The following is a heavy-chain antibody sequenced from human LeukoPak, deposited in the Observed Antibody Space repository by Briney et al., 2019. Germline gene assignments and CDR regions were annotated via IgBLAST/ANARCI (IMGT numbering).Heavy chain of an antibody. Sequence: SETPSLTCTVSGSSISNYYWTWIRQPAGKGLGWIGRIYTSGGTNYNPSLKTRVTMSVDTSKNQVSLKLSSVTAADTAVYYCARGNGYWTSFDWGQGTLVTVSS. CDR1: GSSISNYY. J-gene: IGHJ1*01. CDR2: IYTSGGT. D-gene: IGHD3/OR15-3a*01. CDR3: ARGNGYWTSFD. V-gene: IGHV4-4*07.